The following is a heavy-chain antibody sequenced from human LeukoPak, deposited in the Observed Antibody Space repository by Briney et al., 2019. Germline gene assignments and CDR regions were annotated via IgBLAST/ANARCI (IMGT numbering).Heavy chain of an antibody. J-gene: IGHJ4*02. D-gene: IGHD1-26*01. CDR3: ATVVVGASFDFDY. CDR2: FDPEDGET. Sequence: ASVKVSCKASGGTFSSYVISWVRQAPGQGLEWMGGFDPEDGETIYAQKFQGRVTMTEDTSTDTAYMELSSLRSEDTAVYYCATVVVGASFDFDYWGQGTLVTVSS. CDR1: GGTFSSYV. V-gene: IGHV1-24*01.